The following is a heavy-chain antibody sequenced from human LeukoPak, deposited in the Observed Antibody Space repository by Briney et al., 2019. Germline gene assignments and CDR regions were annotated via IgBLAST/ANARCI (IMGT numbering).Heavy chain of an antibody. V-gene: IGHV3-23*01. CDR3: ARYQLLSNWFDP. J-gene: IGHJ5*02. CDR2: ISGSGGST. Sequence: PGGSLRLSCAASGFTFSSYAMSWVRQAPAKGLEWVSAISGSGGSTYYADSVKGRFTISRDNSKNTLYLQMNSLRAEDTAVYYCARYQLLSNWFDPWGQGTLVTVSS. CDR1: GFTFSSYA. D-gene: IGHD2-2*01.